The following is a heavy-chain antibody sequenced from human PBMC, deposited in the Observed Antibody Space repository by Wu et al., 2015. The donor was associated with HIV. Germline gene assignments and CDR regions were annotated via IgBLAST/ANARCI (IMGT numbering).Heavy chain of an antibody. CDR3: ARGTRDAGF. CDR1: GYTFTGYY. Sequence: ASVKVSCKASGYTFTGYYMHWVRQATGQGLEWMGWMNPNSGDTGYAQKFQGRVTMTRNTSISTAYMELSSLKSEDTAVYYCARGTRDAGFWGQGTLVTVSS. J-gene: IGHJ4*02. V-gene: IGHV1-8*02. CDR2: MNPNSGDT.